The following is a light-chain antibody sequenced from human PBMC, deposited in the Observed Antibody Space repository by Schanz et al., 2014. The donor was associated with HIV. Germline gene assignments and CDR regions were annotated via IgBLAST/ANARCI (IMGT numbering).Light chain of an antibody. CDR1: QGISSN. V-gene: IGKV1-9*01. CDR3: QHLNSYLT. Sequence: DIQMTQSPSTLSASVGDRVTITCRASQGISSNLAWYQQKPGKAPNLLIYAASTLQSGVPLRFSGSGSGTDFTLTISSLQPEDFATYYCQHLNSYLTFGGGTTVEIK. J-gene: IGKJ4*01. CDR2: AAS.